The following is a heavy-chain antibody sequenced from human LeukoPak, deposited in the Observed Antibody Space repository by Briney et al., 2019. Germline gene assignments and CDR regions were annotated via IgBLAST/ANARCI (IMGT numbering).Heavy chain of an antibody. Sequence: PSETLSLTCTVSGGSISSYYWSWIRQPPGKGLEWIGYIYYSGSTNYNPSLESRVTISVDTSKNQFSLKLSSVTAADTAVYYCASLHYYDSSGYYQGGDYWGQGTLVTVSS. V-gene: IGHV4-59*01. D-gene: IGHD3-22*01. CDR1: GGSISSYY. CDR3: ASLHYYDSSGYYQGGDY. J-gene: IGHJ4*02. CDR2: IYYSGST.